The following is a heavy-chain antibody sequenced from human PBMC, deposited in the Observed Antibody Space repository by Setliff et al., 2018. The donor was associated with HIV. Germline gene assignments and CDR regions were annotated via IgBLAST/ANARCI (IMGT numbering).Heavy chain of an antibody. D-gene: IGHD3-16*01. CDR3: AKTTGSVLGTYYFDS. Sequence: PGGSLRLSCAASGLIFSSYWMHWVRQAPGKGLVWVSRLNTDGSNTRYADSVKGRFTISRDNVKNTLYLQMHSLRLDDTAIYYCAKTTGSVLGTYYFDSWGQGTRVTVSS. CDR1: GLIFSSYW. CDR2: LNTDGSNT. J-gene: IGHJ4*02. V-gene: IGHV3-74*01.